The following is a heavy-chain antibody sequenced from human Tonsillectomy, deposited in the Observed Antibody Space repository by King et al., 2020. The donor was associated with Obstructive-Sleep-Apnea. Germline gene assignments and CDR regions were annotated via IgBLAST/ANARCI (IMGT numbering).Heavy chain of an antibody. CDR1: GGSISSYY. CDR3: ARGEYQLLEGNWFDP. CDR2: IYYSGST. J-gene: IGHJ5*02. D-gene: IGHD2-2*01. V-gene: IGHV4-59*01. Sequence: QLQESGPGLVKPSETLSLTCTVSGGSISSYYWSWIRQPPGKGLEWIGYIYYSGSTNYNPSLKSRVTISVDTSKNQFSLKLSSVTAADTAVYYCARGEYQLLEGNWFDPWGQGTLVTVSS.